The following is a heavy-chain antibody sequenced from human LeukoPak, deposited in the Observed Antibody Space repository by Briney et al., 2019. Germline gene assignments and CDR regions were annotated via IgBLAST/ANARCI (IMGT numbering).Heavy chain of an antibody. V-gene: IGHV3-23*01. CDR1: GFIFSSYV. Sequence: GGSLRLSCVSSGFIFSSYVMSWVRQAPGEGLEWVSSISVAGATTDYADSVKGRFTISRDNSKSTVYLQMNGLRVEDTALYYCAKLSLGDFEYFDYWGQGTLVTVSS. CDR3: AKLSLGDFEYFDY. CDR2: ISVAGATT. J-gene: IGHJ4*02. D-gene: IGHD2-21*02.